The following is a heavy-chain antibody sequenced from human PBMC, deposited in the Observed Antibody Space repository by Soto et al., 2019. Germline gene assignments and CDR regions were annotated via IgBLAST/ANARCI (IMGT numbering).Heavy chain of an antibody. V-gene: IGHV1-46*01. J-gene: IGHJ5*02. CDR1: GYTFTSYY. D-gene: IGHD5-12*01. CDR3: AKGGGYGGWFDP. CDR2: INPSGGST. Sequence: QVQLVQSGAEVKKPGASVKVSCKASGYTFTSYYMHWVRQAPGQGLEWMGIINPSGGSTSYAQKFQGIVTLTRDTSTRTVYMELRCLSSEDTAVYYCAKGGGYGGWFDPWGQGTLVTVSS.